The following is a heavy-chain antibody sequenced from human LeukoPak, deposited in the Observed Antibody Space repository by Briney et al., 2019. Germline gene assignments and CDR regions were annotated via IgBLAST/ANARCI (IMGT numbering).Heavy chain of an antibody. D-gene: IGHD3-3*01. CDR3: ARVNSYYDFWSGYYAYYFDY. Sequence: SETLSLTCTVSGGSISSYYWSWIRQPAGKGLEWIGRIYTSGSTNYNPSLKSRVTMSVDTSKNQFSLKLSSVTAADTAVYYCARVNSYYDFWSGYYAYYFDYWGQGTLVTVSS. V-gene: IGHV4-4*07. CDR2: IYTSGST. CDR1: GGSISSYY. J-gene: IGHJ4*02.